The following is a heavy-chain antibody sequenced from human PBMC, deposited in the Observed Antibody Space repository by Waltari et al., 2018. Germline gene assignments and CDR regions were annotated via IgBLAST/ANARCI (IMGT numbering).Heavy chain of an antibody. CDR3: ATRMVLAARN. V-gene: IGHV3-53*01. Sequence: EVQLVESGGGLSQPGGSLRLSVAASGFPVSNHHLSWGRQAPGKGLEWVSLIYSTGGTAYADSVKGRFTISRDNSKNTLYLQMNSLRADDTAVYYCATRMVLAARNWGQGTLVTVSS. D-gene: IGHD6-6*01. CDR1: GFPVSNHH. J-gene: IGHJ4*02. CDR2: IYSTGGT.